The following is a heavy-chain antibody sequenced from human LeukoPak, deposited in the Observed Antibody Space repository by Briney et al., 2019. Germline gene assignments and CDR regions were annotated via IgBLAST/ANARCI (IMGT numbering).Heavy chain of an antibody. Sequence: PGGSLRLSCAASGFTFSSYSMNWVRQAPGKGLEWVSSISSGSSYKFYADSVKGRFTISRDNAKNSLYLQMNSLRAEDTAVYYCASSNYYDTSGYYGIIDYWGQGTLVTVSS. V-gene: IGHV3-21*01. D-gene: IGHD3-22*01. J-gene: IGHJ4*02. CDR3: ASSNYYDTSGYYGIIDY. CDR1: GFTFSSYS. CDR2: ISSGSSYK.